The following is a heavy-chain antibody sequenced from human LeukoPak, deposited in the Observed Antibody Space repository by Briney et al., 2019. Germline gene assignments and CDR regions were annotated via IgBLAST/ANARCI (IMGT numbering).Heavy chain of an antibody. CDR1: GGSISSGGYY. J-gene: IGHJ6*03. CDR2: IYYIGST. Sequence: PSETLSLTCTLSGGSISSGGYYWSWVRQHPGKGLEWIGYIYYIGSTYYNPSLKSRVTISVDTPKTQFSLKLTALPAAAPPVYYCARTCSYYYDMDVWGKGTTVTVSS. CDR3: ARTCSYYYDMDV. V-gene: IGHV4-31*03.